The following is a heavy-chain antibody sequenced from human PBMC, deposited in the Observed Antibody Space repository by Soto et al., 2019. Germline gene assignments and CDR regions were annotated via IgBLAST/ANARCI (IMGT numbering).Heavy chain of an antibody. CDR2: IVVAGDT. J-gene: IGHJ3*01. V-gene: IGHV3-13*01. D-gene: IGHD6-25*01. CDR3: ARRGIDTMSGFDALDV. Sequence: EVLLVESGGGLVQPGGSLRLSCTTSGFTFSTYDMHWVRHVTGKGLEWVSGIVVAGDTYYPDSVKGRFTISREHAKNSLYLKMDSLRVEETAVYYCARRGIDTMSGFDALDVWGLGRKVTVSS. CDR1: GFTFSTYD.